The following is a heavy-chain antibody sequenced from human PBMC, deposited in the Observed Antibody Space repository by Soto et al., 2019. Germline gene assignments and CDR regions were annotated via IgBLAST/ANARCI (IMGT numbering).Heavy chain of an antibody. Sequence: ASVKVSCKASGRTFSSYAISCVRLAPGQLLEWMGGIIPIFGTANYAQKFQGRVTITADESTSTAYMELSSLRSEDTAVYYCARDSRAINYGGNFVWVYYYYGMDVWGQGTTVTVS. V-gene: IGHV1-69*13. CDR3: ARDSRAINYGGNFVWVYYYYGMDV. CDR2: IIPIFGTA. CDR1: GRTFSSYA. D-gene: IGHD4-17*01. J-gene: IGHJ6*02.